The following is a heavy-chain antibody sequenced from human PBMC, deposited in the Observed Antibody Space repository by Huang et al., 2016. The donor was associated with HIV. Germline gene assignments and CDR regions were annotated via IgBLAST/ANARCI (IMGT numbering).Heavy chain of an antibody. CDR1: GFTFGDFN. V-gene: IGHV3-48*04. J-gene: IGHJ4*02. CDR3: ARESCSGGTCYLFDF. D-gene: IGHD2-15*01. CDR2: ISSSSNSK. Sequence: EVQLVESGGGLVQPGTSLRLSCAASGFTFGDFNMNWVRQAPGKGLEWISYISSSSNSKRYADSVKGRVTISRDNARNSLYLQLKSLRVEDTAVYYCARESCSGGTCYLFDFWGQGVLVTVSS.